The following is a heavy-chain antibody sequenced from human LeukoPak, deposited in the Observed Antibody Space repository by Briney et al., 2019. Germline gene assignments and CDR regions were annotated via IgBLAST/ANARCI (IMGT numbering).Heavy chain of an antibody. D-gene: IGHD2-21*02. CDR3: ARVTATQFWYYYYGMDV. Sequence: SETLSLTCTASGGSISSSSYYWGWIRQPPGKGLEWIGSIYYSGSTYYNPSLKSRVTISVDTSKNQFSLKLSSVTAADTAVYYCARVTATQFWYYYYGMDVWGQGTTVTVSS. V-gene: IGHV4-39*01. J-gene: IGHJ6*02. CDR2: IYYSGST. CDR1: GGSISSSSYY.